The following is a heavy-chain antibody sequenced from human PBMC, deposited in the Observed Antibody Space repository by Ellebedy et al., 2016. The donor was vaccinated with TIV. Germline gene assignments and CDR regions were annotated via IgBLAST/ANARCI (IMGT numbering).Heavy chain of an antibody. J-gene: IGHJ5*02. D-gene: IGHD3-10*01. CDR2: IITMFGTA. CDR1: GGTFSRYT. V-gene: IGHV1-69*13. CDR3: ARTSGSGTVGWFDP. Sequence: AASVKVSCKAPGGTFSRYTISWVRQAPGQGLEWMGGIITMFGTANYAQKFQGRVTLTADESTSTASMELSSLRSDDTAVYYCARTSGSGTVGWFDPWGQGTLVTVSS.